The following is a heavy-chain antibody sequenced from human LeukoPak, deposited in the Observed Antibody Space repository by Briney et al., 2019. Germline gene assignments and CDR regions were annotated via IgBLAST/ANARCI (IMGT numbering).Heavy chain of an antibody. Sequence: GGSLRLSCAASGFTVSSNYMSWVRQAPGKGLEWVSVIYSGGSTYYADSVKGRFTISRDNSKNTLYLQMNSLRAEDTAVYYCATFVGIAVAGTGPYFDYWGQGTLVTVSS. CDR2: IYSGGST. CDR1: GFTVSSNY. CDR3: ATFVGIAVAGTGPYFDY. D-gene: IGHD6-19*01. V-gene: IGHV3-53*01. J-gene: IGHJ4*02.